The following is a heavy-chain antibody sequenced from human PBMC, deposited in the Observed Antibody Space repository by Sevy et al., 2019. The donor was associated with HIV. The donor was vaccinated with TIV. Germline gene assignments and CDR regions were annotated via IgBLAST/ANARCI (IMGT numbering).Heavy chain of an antibody. CDR2: IWNDGSNK. CDR1: GFTFNTYG. V-gene: IGHV3-33*01. CDR3: ARDFDF. J-gene: IGHJ5*01. Sequence: GGSLRLSCAASGFTFNTYGMHWVRQAPGKGLEWVALIWNDGSNKFYGDSVKGRFTVSRDNSKNRLYLQMNSLRAEDTAVYYCARDFDFWGRGTLVTVSS.